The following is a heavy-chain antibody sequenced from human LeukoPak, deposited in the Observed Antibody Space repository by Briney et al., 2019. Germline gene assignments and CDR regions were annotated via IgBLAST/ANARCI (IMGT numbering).Heavy chain of an antibody. V-gene: IGHV4-39*01. Sequence: PSETLSLTCTVSGGSMNSDGDYWGWIRQPPGKGLEWTGSIYYSGSTYYNPSLKSRVTISVDTSKNQFSLKPSSVTAADTAVYYCARRGSGWYSYFQHWGQGTLVTVSS. CDR1: GGSMNSDGDY. D-gene: IGHD6-19*01. CDR2: IYYSGST. CDR3: ARRGSGWYSYFQH. J-gene: IGHJ1*01.